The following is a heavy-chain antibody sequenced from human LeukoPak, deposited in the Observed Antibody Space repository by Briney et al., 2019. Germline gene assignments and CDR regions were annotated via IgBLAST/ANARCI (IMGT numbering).Heavy chain of an antibody. CDR1: GFTFSSYG. D-gene: IGHD3-22*01. V-gene: IGHV3-33*01. Sequence: GGSLRLSCAVSGFTFSSYGMHWVRQAPGKGLEWVAVIWYDGSNKYYADSVKGRFTISRDNSKNTLYLQMGSLRAEDMAVYYCARGLSGYYFSNAFDIWGQGTMVTVSS. J-gene: IGHJ3*02. CDR2: IWYDGSNK. CDR3: ARGLSGYYFSNAFDI.